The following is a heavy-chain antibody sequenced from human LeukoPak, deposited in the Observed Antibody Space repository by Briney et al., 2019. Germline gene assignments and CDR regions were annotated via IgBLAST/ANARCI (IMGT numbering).Heavy chain of an antibody. CDR1: GHSISTGYY. CDR2: MSHNRGT. CDR3: ASYYASGVSAYNYYGMDV. V-gene: IGHV4-38-2*01. J-gene: IGHJ6*04. Sequence: KPSETLSLTCAVSGHSISTGYYWGWIRPPPGKGLEWIGIMSHNRGTYYNPSLKSRVTISMDTSKNQISLRLTSVTAADTAMYYCASYYASGVSAYNYYGMDVWGKGTTVTVSS. D-gene: IGHD3-10*01.